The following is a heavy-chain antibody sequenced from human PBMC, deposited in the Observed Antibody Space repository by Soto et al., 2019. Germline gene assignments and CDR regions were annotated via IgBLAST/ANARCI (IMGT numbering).Heavy chain of an antibody. D-gene: IGHD6-19*01. CDR3: ARVGIEVAGSFDY. V-gene: IGHV3-48*03. Sequence: GGSLRLSCAASGFTFSSYEMNWVRQAPGKGLEWVSYISSSGSTIYYADSVKGRFTISRDNAKNSLYLQMNSLRAEDTAVYYCARVGIEVAGSFDYWGQGTLVTVS. J-gene: IGHJ4*02. CDR1: GFTFSSYE. CDR2: ISSSGSTI.